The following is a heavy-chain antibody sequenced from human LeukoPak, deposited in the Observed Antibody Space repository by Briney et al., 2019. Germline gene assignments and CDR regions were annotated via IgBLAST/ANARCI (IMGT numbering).Heavy chain of an antibody. Sequence: PGESLKISCKASGYSFTNFWIGWVRQMPGKGLEWMGIIYPGDSDTKYSPSFQGQVTISADKSITTAYLQWSSLEASDTAMFYCARRITAAGSWYYMDVWGKGTTVTVSS. CDR2: IYPGDSDT. CDR1: GYSFTNFW. D-gene: IGHD6-13*01. V-gene: IGHV5-51*01. J-gene: IGHJ6*03. CDR3: ARRITAAGSWYYMDV.